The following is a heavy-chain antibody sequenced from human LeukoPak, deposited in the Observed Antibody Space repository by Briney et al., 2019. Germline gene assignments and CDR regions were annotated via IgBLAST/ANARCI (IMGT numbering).Heavy chain of an antibody. J-gene: IGHJ4*02. D-gene: IGHD3-10*01. CDR3: ARDSTYYYESGSSGPHYFDN. V-gene: IGHV3-30-3*01. CDR2: IPSGGFYE. Sequence: GGSLRLSCAASGFNFGNYAMHWVRQAPGKGLEWVSLIPSGGFYEYYADSVKGRFTISRDDSGNTLYLQLNSLRPEDTAVYYCARDSTYYYESGSSGPHYFDNWGQGTLVIVSS. CDR1: GFNFGNYA.